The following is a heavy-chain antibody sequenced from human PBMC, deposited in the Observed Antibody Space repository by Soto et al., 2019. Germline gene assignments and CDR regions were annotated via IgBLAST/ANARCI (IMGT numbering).Heavy chain of an antibody. V-gene: IGHV3-23*01. Sequence: PGGSLRLSCAASGFTFSNYAMSWVRQAPGKGLEWVSAISGGGGSTYYADSVKGRFTISRDNSKNTLYLQMNSLRAEDTALYYCAKDRAYDSSGYYHGPFDYWGQGT. CDR1: GFTFSNYA. CDR3: AKDRAYDSSGYYHGPFDY. D-gene: IGHD3-22*01. J-gene: IGHJ4*02. CDR2: ISGGGGST.